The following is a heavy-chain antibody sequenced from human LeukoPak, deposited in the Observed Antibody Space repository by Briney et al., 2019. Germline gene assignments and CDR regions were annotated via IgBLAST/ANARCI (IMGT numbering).Heavy chain of an antibody. J-gene: IGHJ4*02. CDR3: ARGYGYGYGPYYFDY. CDR2: ISSSSSYT. D-gene: IGHD5-18*01. V-gene: IGHV3-11*06. CDR1: GFTFSDYY. Sequence: GGSLRLSCAASGFTFSDYYMSWIRQAPGKGLEWVSYISSSSSYTNYADSVKGRFTISRDNAKNTLYLQMNSLRAEDTAVYYCARGYGYGYGPYYFDYWGQGTLVTVSS.